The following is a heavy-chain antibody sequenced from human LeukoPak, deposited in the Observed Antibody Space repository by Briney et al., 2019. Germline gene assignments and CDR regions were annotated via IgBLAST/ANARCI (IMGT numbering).Heavy chain of an antibody. J-gene: IGHJ4*02. D-gene: IGHD3-10*01. CDR2: IYYNGDT. Sequence: PSETLSLTCSVSDDAISATAYYWVWVRQSPGKGLEWIGSIYYNGDTYYDPSLKSRISISIDTSKNQFSLNLNSMTAADSGVYYCARHFRFIGFGELLAFDTWGQGTRVIVSS. V-gene: IGHV4-39*01. CDR1: DDAISATAYY. CDR3: ARHFRFIGFGELLAFDT.